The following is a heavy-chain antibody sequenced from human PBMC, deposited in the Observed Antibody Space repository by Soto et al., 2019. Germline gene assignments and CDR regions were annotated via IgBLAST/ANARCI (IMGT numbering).Heavy chain of an antibody. Sequence: SETLSLTCTVSGASVSSGTSYWGWVRQRPGRGLEWIGYIYESGYTYYNTSLKSRLTISLDRSNNQFSLRLTSVTAADTAVYYCVRALRRSAIVYYGLDVWGQGTTVTVSS. V-gene: IGHV4-31*03. CDR1: GASVSSGTSY. D-gene: IGHD2-2*01. CDR2: IYESGYT. CDR3: VRALRRSAIVYYGLDV. J-gene: IGHJ6*02.